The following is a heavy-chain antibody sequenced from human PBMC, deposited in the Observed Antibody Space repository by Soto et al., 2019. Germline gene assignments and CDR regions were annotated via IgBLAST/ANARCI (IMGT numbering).Heavy chain of an antibody. CDR2: VWYDGKNK. J-gene: IGHJ5*02. CDR1: GFIFSHFG. CDR3: ARGRSAVAGTFDP. D-gene: IGHD6-19*01. V-gene: IGHV3-33*01. Sequence: QEQVVESGGGVVRPGGSLRLSCAASGFIFSHFGMHWVRQAPGKGLEWVAIVWYDGKNKFYADSVKGRFTVSRDNSKNIVYLEMSSLRAEDTAVYYCARGRSAVAGTFDPWGQGTRVTVSS.